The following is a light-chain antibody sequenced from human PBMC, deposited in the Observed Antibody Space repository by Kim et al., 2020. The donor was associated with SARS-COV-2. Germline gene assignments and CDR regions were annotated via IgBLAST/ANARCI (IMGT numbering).Light chain of an antibody. J-gene: IGKJ2*01. Sequence: DIQMTQSPSSLSASVGDRVTITCRASQSISIYLNWYQQKPGKAPKLLIYGASNLPSGVPSRFSGSGSGTDFTLTISTLQPEDFGTYYCQQGYSIFGQGTKLEI. CDR2: GAS. V-gene: IGKV1-39*01. CDR3: QQGYSI. CDR1: QSISIY.